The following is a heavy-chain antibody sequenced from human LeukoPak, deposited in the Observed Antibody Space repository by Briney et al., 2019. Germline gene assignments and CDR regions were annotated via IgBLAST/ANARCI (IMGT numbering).Heavy chain of an antibody. V-gene: IGHV3-9*01. CDR1: GFTFDDYA. CDR2: ISWNSGSI. D-gene: IGHD6-13*01. Sequence: GRSLRLSCAASGFTFDDYAMHWVRQAPGKGLEWVSGISWNSGSIGYADSVKGRFTISRDNAKNSLYLQMNSLRAEDTALYYCAKVALHSSSWYLEEAEYFQHWGQGTLVTVSS. CDR3: AKVALHSSSWYLEEAEYFQH. J-gene: IGHJ1*01.